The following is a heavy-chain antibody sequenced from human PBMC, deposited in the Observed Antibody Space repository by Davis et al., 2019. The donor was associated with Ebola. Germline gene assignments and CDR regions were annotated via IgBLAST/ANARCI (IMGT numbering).Heavy chain of an antibody. CDR1: GGSISSGNYY. CDR3: ASLAGGVIVYFDY. CDR2: IYYSGRT. Sequence: SETLSLTCTVSGGSISSGNYYWGWIRQPPGKRLEWIGTIYYSGRTYYNPSLKSRVTISIDTSKNQFSLKLSSVTAADTAVYYCASLAGGVIVYFDYWGHGTLVTVSS. V-gene: IGHV4-39*01. D-gene: IGHD3-16*02. J-gene: IGHJ4*01.